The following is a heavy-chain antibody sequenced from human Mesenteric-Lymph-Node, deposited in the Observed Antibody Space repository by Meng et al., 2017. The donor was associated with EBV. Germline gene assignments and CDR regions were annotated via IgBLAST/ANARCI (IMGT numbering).Heavy chain of an antibody. CDR2: INYSGST. V-gene: IGHV4-61*01. Sequence: QVHVEEAARGLVEPSETVYLKCTVSGDSVSSRRYSWSWIRQPPGKGLEWIGQINYSGSTNYNPSLKSRVTVSVDTSKNEFSLKLTSVTAADADVYYCARKSIADGCDNWFDPWGQGTLVTVSS. D-gene: IGHD6-6*01. CDR1: GDSVSSRRYS. J-gene: IGHJ5*02. CDR3: ARKSIADGCDNWFDP.